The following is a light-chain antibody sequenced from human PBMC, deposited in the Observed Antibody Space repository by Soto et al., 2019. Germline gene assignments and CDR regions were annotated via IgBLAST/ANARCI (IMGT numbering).Light chain of an antibody. CDR1: SSDVGGYNF. J-gene: IGLJ2*01. CDR3: SSYTNRNTLV. V-gene: IGLV2-14*03. Sequence: QSALTQPASVSGSPGQSITISCTATSSDVGGYNFVSWYQQHPGKAPKLMIYDVTNRPSGVSNRFSGSKSGNTASLTISGLQAEDEADYYCSSYTNRNTLVFGGGTKLTVL. CDR2: DVT.